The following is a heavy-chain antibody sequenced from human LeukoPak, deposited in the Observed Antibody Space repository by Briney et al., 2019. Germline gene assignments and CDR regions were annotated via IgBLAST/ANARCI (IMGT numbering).Heavy chain of an antibody. J-gene: IGHJ4*02. CDR3: AKDLPWWGA. CDR1: GGTFSNYA. V-gene: IGHV1-69*05. D-gene: IGHD2-8*02. CDR2: NIPIFVTS. Sequence: ASVKVSCKASGGTFSNYAISWLRQAPGQGLEWMGGNIPIFVTSNYAQKFQGRLTITTGKSTSTAYMELSSLRAEDTAVYYCAKDLPWWGAGGQGTLVTVSS.